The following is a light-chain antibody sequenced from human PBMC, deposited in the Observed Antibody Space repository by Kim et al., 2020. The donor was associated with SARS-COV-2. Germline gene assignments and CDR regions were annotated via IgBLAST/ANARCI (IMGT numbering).Light chain of an antibody. Sequence: ETVLTQFPATLSLSPGERATLSCRASQSVNTYIAWYQQKPGQAPRLLISDASNRATGIPARFSGSGSGTDFTLTISTLEPEDFAVYYCQQRDTWPPTFGHGTRLEIK. J-gene: IGKJ5*01. V-gene: IGKV3-11*01. CDR1: QSVNTY. CDR3: QQRDTWPPT. CDR2: DAS.